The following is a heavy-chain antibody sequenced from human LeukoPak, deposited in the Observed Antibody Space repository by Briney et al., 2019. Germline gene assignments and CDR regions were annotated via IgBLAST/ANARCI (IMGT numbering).Heavy chain of an antibody. V-gene: IGHV3-23*01. CDR1: GFSFGSLG. J-gene: IGHJ4*02. D-gene: IGHD3-16*01. CDR2: IDGDGGKT. CDR3: AKRDPTIRKFDY. Sequence: GGSLRLSFVGSGFSFGSLGMSWVRQAPGMGLDWVSGIDGDGGKTYYADSVKGRFTISRDNSKNTLYLEINSLRPEDTAEYYCAKRDPTIRKFDYWGQGTLVIVSS.